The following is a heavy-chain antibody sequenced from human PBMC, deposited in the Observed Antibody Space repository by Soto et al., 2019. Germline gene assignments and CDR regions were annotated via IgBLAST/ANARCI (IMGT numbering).Heavy chain of an antibody. Sequence: GASVKVSCKASGYTFTSYGIGWVRQAPGQGLEWMGWISAYNGNTNYAQKLQGRVTMTTDTSTSTAYMELRSLRSDDTAVYYCARAGHSGIAAAGTDNWFDPWGQGTLVTVSS. CDR2: ISAYNGNT. J-gene: IGHJ5*02. CDR3: ARAGHSGIAAAGTDNWFDP. D-gene: IGHD6-13*01. V-gene: IGHV1-18*04. CDR1: GYTFTSYG.